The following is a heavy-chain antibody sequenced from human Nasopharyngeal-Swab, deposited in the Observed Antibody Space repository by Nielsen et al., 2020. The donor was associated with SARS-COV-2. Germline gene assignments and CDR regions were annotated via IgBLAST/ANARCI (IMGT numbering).Heavy chain of an antibody. J-gene: IGHJ6*03. D-gene: IGHD6-6*01. CDR3: ARVRKESIAARPGVYYYYYYMDV. Sequence: DSVKGRFTISRDNAKNSLYLQMNSLRAEDTAVYYCARVRKESIAARPGVYYYYYYMDVWGKGTTVTVSS. V-gene: IGHV3-11*05.